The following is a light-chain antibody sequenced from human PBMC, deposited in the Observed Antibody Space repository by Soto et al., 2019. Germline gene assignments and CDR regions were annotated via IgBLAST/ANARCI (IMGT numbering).Light chain of an antibody. Sequence: IVLMQSRSTLSLSPGRRPTLSCRASQTMTRAYLAWYQQKHGQAPRIXIYAASYRATGIPDKFSGSGSGTDFTLTISRLEPEDSAVYYCHQYHSPPQTFGQGTKVDIK. CDR1: QTMTRAY. J-gene: IGKJ2*01. CDR3: HQYHSPPQT. CDR2: AAS. V-gene: IGKV3-20*01.